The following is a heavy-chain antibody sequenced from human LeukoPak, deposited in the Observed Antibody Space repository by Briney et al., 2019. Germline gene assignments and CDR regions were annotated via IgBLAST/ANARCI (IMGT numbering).Heavy chain of an antibody. Sequence: GASVKVSCKASGYTFTGYYMHWVRRAPGQGLEWMGWINPNSGGTNYAQKFQGRVTMTRDTSISTAYMELSRLRSDDTAVYYCARNQGARDAFDIWGQGTMVTVSS. CDR3: ARNQGARDAFDI. D-gene: IGHD1-26*01. V-gene: IGHV1-2*02. CDR2: INPNSGGT. CDR1: GYTFTGYY. J-gene: IGHJ3*02.